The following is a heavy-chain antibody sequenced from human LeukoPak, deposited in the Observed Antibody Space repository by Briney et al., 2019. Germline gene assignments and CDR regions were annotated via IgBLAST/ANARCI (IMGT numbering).Heavy chain of an antibody. V-gene: IGHV1-18*01. J-gene: IGHJ4*02. CDR3: ARGYCSSATCRHFDY. CDR1: GYAFTNYA. Sequence: GASVKVSRKASGYAFTNYAISWVRQAPGQGVERMGWISVYNGNTNYSQKLQGRVTITADTSTTTAYMELRSLRSDDTAVYYCARGYCSSATCRHFDYWGQGALVTVSS. CDR2: ISVYNGNT. D-gene: IGHD2-2*01.